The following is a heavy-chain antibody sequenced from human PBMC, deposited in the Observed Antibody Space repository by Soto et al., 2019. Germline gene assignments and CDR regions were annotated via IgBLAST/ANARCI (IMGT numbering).Heavy chain of an antibody. CDR2: IRSKANSYAT. Sequence: PGGSLRLSCASSGFTFIGSAMHWVRQASGKGLEWVGRIRSKANSYATAYAASVKGRFTISRDDSKNTAYLQMNSLKTEDTAVYYCCGYADYYMDVWGKGTTVTVSS. J-gene: IGHJ6*03. CDR3: CGYADYYMDV. V-gene: IGHV3-73*01. CDR1: GFTFIGSA. D-gene: IGHD5-12*01.